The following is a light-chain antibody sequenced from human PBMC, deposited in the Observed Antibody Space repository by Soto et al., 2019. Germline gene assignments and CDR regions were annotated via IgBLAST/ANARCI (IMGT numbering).Light chain of an antibody. J-gene: IGKJ1*01. CDR1: QSISIN. CDR3: QQYNNWPRT. CDR2: GAS. Sequence: EIVMTQSPVALSVSPGEGATLSCRASQSISINLAWYQQKPGQAPRLLVYGASTRATGVADRFSGSGSGTEFTLTISSLRSEDFAVYYCQQYNNWPRTFGQGTKVDIK. V-gene: IGKV3-15*01.